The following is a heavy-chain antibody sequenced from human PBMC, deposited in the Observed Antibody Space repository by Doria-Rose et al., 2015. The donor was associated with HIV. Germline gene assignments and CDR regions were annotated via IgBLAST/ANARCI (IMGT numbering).Heavy chain of an antibody. J-gene: IGHJ4*02. Sequence: QVQLVQSGPVLVKPTETLTLTCTVSGVSLSSPGMGVSWIRRPPGKALEWLANIFSDDERSYKTSLKSRLPIPRGTSKSQVVLTMTDMDPVDTATYYCARIKSSRWYHKYYFDFWGQGTLVIVSA. V-gene: IGHV2-26*01. D-gene: IGHD6-13*01. CDR2: IFSDDER. CDR1: GVSLSSPGMG. CDR3: ARIKSSRWYHKYYFDF.